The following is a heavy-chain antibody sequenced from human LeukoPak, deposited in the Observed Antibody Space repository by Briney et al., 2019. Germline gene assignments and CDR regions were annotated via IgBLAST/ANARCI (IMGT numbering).Heavy chain of an antibody. CDR2: IYYSGST. CDR1: GGSISSGGYY. J-gene: IGHJ4*02. CDR3: ARDPGYGDYGDYFDY. V-gene: IGHV4-31*03. D-gene: IGHD4-17*01. Sequence: SETLSLTCTVSGGSISSGGYYGSWIRQHPGKGLEWIGYIYYSGSTYYNLSLKSRVTISVDTSKNQFSLKLSSVTAADTAVYYCARDPGYGDYGDYFDYWGQGTLVTVSS.